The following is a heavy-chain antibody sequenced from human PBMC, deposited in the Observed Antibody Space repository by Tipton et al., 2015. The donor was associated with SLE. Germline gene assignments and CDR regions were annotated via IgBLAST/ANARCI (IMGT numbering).Heavy chain of an antibody. D-gene: IGHD1-20*01. CDR1: GGSISSHY. CDR2: IYYSGST. Sequence: TLSLTCTVSGGSISSHYWSWIRQPPGKGLEWIGYIYYSGSTYYNPSLKSRVTISVDTSKNQFSLKLSSVTAADTAVYYCARDRYNWNWFDPWGQGTLVTVSS. J-gene: IGHJ5*02. V-gene: IGHV4-59*11. CDR3: ARDRYNWNWFDP.